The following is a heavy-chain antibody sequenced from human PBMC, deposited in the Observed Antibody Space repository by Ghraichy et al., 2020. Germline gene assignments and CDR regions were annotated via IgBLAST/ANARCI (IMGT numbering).Heavy chain of an antibody. CDR3: ARGPTLTNWFDP. J-gene: IGHJ5*02. CDR2: ISGSGGST. V-gene: IGHV3-23*01. Sequence: GVSLRLSCAASKLTFSNYAMSWVRQAPGKGLEWVSTISGSGGSTSYADSVKGRFTISRDNSKNTLYLQVNSLRAEDTALYYCARGPTLTNWFDPWGQGTLVTVSS. CDR1: KLTFSNYA.